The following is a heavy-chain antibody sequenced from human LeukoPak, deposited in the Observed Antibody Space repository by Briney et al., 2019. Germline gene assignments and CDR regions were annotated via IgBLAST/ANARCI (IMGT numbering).Heavy chain of an antibody. V-gene: IGHV3-9*01. D-gene: IGHD4-23*01. CDR2: ISWNSGSI. CDR1: GFTFDDYA. J-gene: IGHJ4*02. Sequence: PGVSLRLSCAASGFTFDDYAMHWVRQAPGKGLEWVSGISWNSGSIGYADSVKGRFTISRDNAKNSLYLQMNSLRAEDTALYYCAKGRGDGGYYFDYWGQGTLVTVSS. CDR3: AKGRGDGGYYFDY.